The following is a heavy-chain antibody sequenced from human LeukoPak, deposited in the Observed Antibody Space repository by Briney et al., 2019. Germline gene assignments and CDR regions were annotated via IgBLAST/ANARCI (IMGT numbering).Heavy chain of an antibody. CDR1: GGSISSSSYY. D-gene: IGHD5-12*01. CDR3: ARRVVATYFDY. J-gene: IGHJ4*02. CDR2: IYYSGST. V-gene: IGHV4-39*01. Sequence: PSETLSPTCTVSGGSISSSSYYWGWIRQPPGKGLEWIGSIYYSGSTYYNPSLKSRVTISVDTSKNQFSLKLSSVTAADTAVYYCARRVVATYFDYWGQGTLVTVSS.